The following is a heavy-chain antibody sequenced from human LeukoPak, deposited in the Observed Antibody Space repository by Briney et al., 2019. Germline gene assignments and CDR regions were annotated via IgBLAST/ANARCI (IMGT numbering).Heavy chain of an antibody. D-gene: IGHD3-10*01. CDR3: ASVRYGSGSYYPDY. CDR1: GCSISSYY. Sequence: SETLSLTCTVSGCSISSYYWSWIRQPAGKGLEWIGRIYTSGSTNYNPSLKSRVTMSVDTSKNQSSLKLSSVTAADTAVYYCASVRYGSGSYYPDYWGQGTLVTVSS. CDR2: IYTSGST. V-gene: IGHV4-4*07. J-gene: IGHJ4*02.